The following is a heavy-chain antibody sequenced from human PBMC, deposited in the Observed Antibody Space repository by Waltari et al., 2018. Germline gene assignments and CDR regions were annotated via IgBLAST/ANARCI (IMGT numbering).Heavy chain of an antibody. CDR1: GFTFSSYS. V-gene: IGHV3-21*01. Sequence: EVQLVESGGGLVKPGGSLRLSCAASGFTFSSYSMNWVRQAPGKGLEWVSSISSSSSYRYYADSVKGRFTISRDNAKNALYLQMNSLRAEDTAVYYCARVASSGLDYWGQGTLVTVSS. CDR3: ARVASSGLDY. J-gene: IGHJ4*02. CDR2: ISSSSSYR. D-gene: IGHD3-22*01.